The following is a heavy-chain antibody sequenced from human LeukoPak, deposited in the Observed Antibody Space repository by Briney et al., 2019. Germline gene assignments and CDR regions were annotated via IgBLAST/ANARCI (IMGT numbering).Heavy chain of an antibody. CDR2: IKQDGSEK. CDR3: ARDQVNDQYSSRWYGYYYYMDV. V-gene: IGHV3-7*01. CDR1: GGSFSGYY. Sequence: ETLSLTCAVYGGSFSGYYWSWVRQAPGKGLEWVANIKQDGSEKYYVDSVKGRFTISRDNAKNSLYLQMNSLRAEDKAVYYCARDQVNDQYSSRWYGYYYYMDVWGKGTTVTVSS. D-gene: IGHD6-13*01. J-gene: IGHJ6*03.